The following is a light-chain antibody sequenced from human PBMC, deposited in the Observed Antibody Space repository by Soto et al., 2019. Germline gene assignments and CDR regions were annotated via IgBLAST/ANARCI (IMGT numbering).Light chain of an antibody. CDR1: QSVSNDF. V-gene: IGKV3D-15*01. CDR3: QQYNNWPPWT. CDR2: GAS. J-gene: IGKJ1*01. Sequence: EIVLTQSPGILSLSPGERATLSCRASQSVSNDFLAWYQQKPGQAPRLLIYGASTRATDVPDRFSGSGSGAEFTLTISSLQSEDFAVYYCQQYNNWPPWTFGQGTKVEIK.